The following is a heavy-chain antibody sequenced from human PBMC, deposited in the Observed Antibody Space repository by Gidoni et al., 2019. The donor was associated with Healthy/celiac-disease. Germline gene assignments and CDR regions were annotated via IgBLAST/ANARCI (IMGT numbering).Heavy chain of an antibody. Sequence: SYADSVKGRFTISRDNAKNTLYLQMNSLRAEDTAVYYCARGQVGKGPNDYWGQGTLVTVSS. CDR3: ARGQVGKGPNDY. J-gene: IGHJ4*02. V-gene: IGHV3-74*01. D-gene: IGHD2-15*01.